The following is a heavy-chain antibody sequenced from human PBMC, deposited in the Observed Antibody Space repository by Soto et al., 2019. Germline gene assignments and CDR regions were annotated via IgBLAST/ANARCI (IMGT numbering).Heavy chain of an antibody. Sequence: SVKVSCKASGFTFSSSAVHWVRQARGHRLEWIGWIVVGNSNTNYARGLQERVTMTRNTSISTAYMELSSLRSEDTAVYYCARELFSGIVLVPAAASYYYYGMDVWGQGTTVTVSS. V-gene: IGHV1-58*01. CDR2: IVVGNSNT. CDR3: ARELFSGIVLVPAAASYYYYGMDV. J-gene: IGHJ6*02. D-gene: IGHD2-2*01. CDR1: GFTFSSSA.